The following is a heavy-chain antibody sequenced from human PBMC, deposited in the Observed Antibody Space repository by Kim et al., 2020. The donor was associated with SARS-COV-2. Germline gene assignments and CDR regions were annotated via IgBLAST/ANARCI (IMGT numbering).Heavy chain of an antibody. CDR1: GGSISSSSYY. Sequence: SETLSLTCTVSGGSISSSSYYWGWIRQPPGKGLEWIGSIYYSGSTYYNPSLKSRVTISADTSKNQFSLKLSSVTAADTAVYYCAKTRDIVVVPAAIRYY. CDR3: AKTRDIVVVPAAIRYY. D-gene: IGHD2-2*02. CDR2: IYYSGST. V-gene: IGHV4-39*01. J-gene: IGHJ6*01.